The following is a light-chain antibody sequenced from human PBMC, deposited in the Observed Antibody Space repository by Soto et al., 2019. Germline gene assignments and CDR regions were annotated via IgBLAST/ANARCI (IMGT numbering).Light chain of an antibody. J-gene: IGKJ1*01. V-gene: IGKV1-39*01. CDR1: QSISSY. CDR2: AAS. CDR3: QQSYSTPPT. Sequence: DIQMTQSPSSLSASVGDRVTLTCRASQSISSYLNWYQQKPGKAPKLLIYAASSLQSGVPSRFSGSGSGTDFTLTISSLQPEDFATYYCQQSYSTPPTFGQGTKVDNK.